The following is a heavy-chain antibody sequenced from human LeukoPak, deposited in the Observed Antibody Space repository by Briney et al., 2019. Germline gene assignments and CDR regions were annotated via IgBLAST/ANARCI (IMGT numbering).Heavy chain of an antibody. D-gene: IGHD2-2*01. Sequence: GGSLRLSCAASGFTFSSYSMNWVRQAPGKGLEWGSYISSSSSTIYYADSVKGRFTISRDNAKNSLYLQMNSLRDEDTAVYYCARGRVYCSGTSCYEDYWGQGTLVTVSS. CDR1: GFTFSSYS. CDR2: ISSSSSTI. J-gene: IGHJ4*02. V-gene: IGHV3-48*02. CDR3: ARGRVYCSGTSCYEDY.